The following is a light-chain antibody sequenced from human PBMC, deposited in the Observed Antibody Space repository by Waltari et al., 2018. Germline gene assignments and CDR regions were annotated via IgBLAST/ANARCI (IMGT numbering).Light chain of an antibody. Sequence: QPVLTQPPSVSAAPGQKVTISCSGSGSNIGNKYVSCYQQLPGTAPKLLIYDNNKRPSGIPDRFSGSKSGTSATLDITGLQTGDEADYHCGTWDSSLSTGVFGGGTKLTVL. CDR3: GTWDSSLSTGV. J-gene: IGLJ3*02. CDR2: DNN. V-gene: IGLV1-51*01. CDR1: GSNIGNKY.